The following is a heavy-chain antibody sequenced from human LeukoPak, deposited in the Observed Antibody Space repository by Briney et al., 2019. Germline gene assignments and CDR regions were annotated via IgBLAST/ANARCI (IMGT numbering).Heavy chain of an antibody. CDR3: ARGKQWLAA. D-gene: IGHD6-19*01. CDR2: IYYSGST. J-gene: IGHJ4*02. V-gene: IGHV4-61*01. CDR1: GGSVSSGSYY. Sequence: SETLSLTCTVSGGSVSSGSYYWSWIRQPPGKGLEWIGYIYYSGSTNYNSSLKSRVTISVDTSKNQFSLKLNSVTAADTAVYYCARGKQWLAAWGQGTLVTVSS.